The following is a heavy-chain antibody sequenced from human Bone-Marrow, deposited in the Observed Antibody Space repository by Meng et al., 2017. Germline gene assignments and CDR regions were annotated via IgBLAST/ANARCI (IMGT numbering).Heavy chain of an antibody. Sequence: QLQLQYLWQVLRKFSEPLSLTGTVSGGSISSSSYYWGGIRQHPGKGLEWIGGIYYSGRSYYNPSLPSRVSLSVATSKTPFSLKLSSVTAADPAVYYCAREDLSSWSSPVNWFDPWGQGTLVTVSS. J-gene: IGHJ5*02. V-gene: IGHV4-39*07. CDR2: IYYSGRS. CDR1: GGSISSSSYY. CDR3: AREDLSSWSSPVNWFDP. D-gene: IGHD6-13*01.